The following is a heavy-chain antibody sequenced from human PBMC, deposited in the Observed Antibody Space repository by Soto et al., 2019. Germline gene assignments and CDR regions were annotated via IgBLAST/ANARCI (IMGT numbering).Heavy chain of an antibody. CDR1: GGTFSSYA. J-gene: IGHJ6*02. CDR2: IIPIFGTA. V-gene: IGHV1-69*13. CDR3: ASSYGSGSYYYYYYGMDV. D-gene: IGHD3-10*01. Sequence: GASVKVSCKASGGTFSSYAISWVRQAPGQGLEWMGGIIPIFGTANYAQKFQGRVTITADESTSTAYMELSSLRSEDTAVYYCASSYGSGSYYYYYYGMDVWGQGTTVTVSS.